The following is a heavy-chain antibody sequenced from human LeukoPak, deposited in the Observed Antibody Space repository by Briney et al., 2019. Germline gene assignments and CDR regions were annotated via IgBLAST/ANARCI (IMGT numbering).Heavy chain of an antibody. CDR1: GFTFSSYS. J-gene: IGHJ4*02. CDR2: ISSSSSYI. CDR3: ARDLQYYDILTGYYYYFAY. Sequence: GVSLRLSCAASGFTFSSYSMNWVRQAPGKGLEWVSSISSSSSYIYYADLVKDRFTISRDNAKNSLYLQMNSLRAEDTAVYYCARDLQYYDILTGYYYYFAYWGQGTLVTVSS. V-gene: IGHV3-21*01. D-gene: IGHD3-9*01.